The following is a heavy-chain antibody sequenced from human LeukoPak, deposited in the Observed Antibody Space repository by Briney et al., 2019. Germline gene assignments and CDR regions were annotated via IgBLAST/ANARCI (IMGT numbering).Heavy chain of an antibody. Sequence: GGSLRLSCAASGFTFSSYDMHWVRQAPGKGLEWVTLIWYDGGNKYYADSVKGRFTISRDNSKNTLYLQMNSLRAEDTAVYYCAKPDSSGYYSLYYGMDVWGQGTTVTVSS. CDR2: IWYDGGNK. J-gene: IGHJ6*02. CDR1: GFTFSSYD. CDR3: AKPDSSGYYSLYYGMDV. V-gene: IGHV3-30*02. D-gene: IGHD3-22*01.